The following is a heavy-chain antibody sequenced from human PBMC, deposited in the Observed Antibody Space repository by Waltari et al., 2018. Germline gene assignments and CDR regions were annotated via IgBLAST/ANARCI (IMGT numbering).Heavy chain of an antibody. J-gene: IGHJ4*02. CDR2: INPSGGAT. CDR1: GYTFTSYY. V-gene: IGHV1-46*01. CDR3: ARAWGGYNSKFFDY. Sequence: QVQQSGAEVKKPGASVSISCKSSGYTFTSYYMHYVRQAPGQGLEWMGYINPSGGATSYAQKFQGRLTMTRDMSTNTVYMELSSLRSEDTAVYYCARAWGGYNSKFFDYWGQGTLVTVSS. D-gene: IGHD5-12*01.